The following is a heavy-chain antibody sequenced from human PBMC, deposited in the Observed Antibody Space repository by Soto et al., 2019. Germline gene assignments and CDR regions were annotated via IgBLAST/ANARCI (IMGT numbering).Heavy chain of an antibody. D-gene: IGHD2-8*02. CDR1: GGSISSGGYS. V-gene: IGHV4-30-2*01. Sequence: SETLSLTCAVSGGSISSGGYSWSWLRQPPGKGLEWIGYIYHSGSTYYNPSLKSRVTISVDTSKNQFSLKLTSVTAADTAVYYCARDKITGLFDYWGQGTLVTVSS. CDR3: ARDKITGLFDY. J-gene: IGHJ4*02. CDR2: IYHSGST.